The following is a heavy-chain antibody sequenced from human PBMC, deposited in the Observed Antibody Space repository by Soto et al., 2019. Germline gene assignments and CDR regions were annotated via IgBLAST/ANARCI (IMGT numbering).Heavy chain of an antibody. Sequence: QVQLVQSGAEVKKPGSSVKVSCKASGGTFSSYAISWVRQAPGQGLEWMGEIIPIFGTANYAQKFQGRVTITADEATSTALIELSSLRSEDTAVYYCATERGPNSGYYTYWFDPWGQGTLVTVSS. J-gene: IGHJ5*02. D-gene: IGHD3-22*01. CDR3: ATERGPNSGYYTYWFDP. V-gene: IGHV1-69*12. CDR2: IIPIFGTA. CDR1: GGTFSSYA.